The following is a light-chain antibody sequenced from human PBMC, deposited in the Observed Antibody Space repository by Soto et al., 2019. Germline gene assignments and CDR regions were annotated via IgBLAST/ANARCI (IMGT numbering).Light chain of an antibody. V-gene: IGKV3-15*01. CDR3: QQYKNWPPVT. J-gene: IGKJ4*01. CDR1: QSVSDN. Sequence: IVMTQSPATLSVFPGERATLSCRAIQSVSDNLAWYQQKPGQAPRLLIYGASTRATGIPARFSGSGSETDFTLTISSLKSEDFAVYYCQQYKNWPPVTFGGGTKVDIK. CDR2: GAS.